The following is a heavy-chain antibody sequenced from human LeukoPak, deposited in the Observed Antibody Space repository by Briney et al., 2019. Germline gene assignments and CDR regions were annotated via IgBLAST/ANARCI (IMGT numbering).Heavy chain of an antibody. CDR1: GFTFSSYW. CDR3: VGGPGY. J-gene: IGHJ4*02. D-gene: IGHD3-10*01. CDR2: IKKDGSEK. Sequence: PGGSLRLSCAASGFTFSSYWMSWVRQAPGRGLEWVANIKKDGSEKYYVDSVKGRFTISRDNAKNSLYLQMNGLRAEDTAVYYCVGGPGYWGQGTLVTVSS. V-gene: IGHV3-7*01.